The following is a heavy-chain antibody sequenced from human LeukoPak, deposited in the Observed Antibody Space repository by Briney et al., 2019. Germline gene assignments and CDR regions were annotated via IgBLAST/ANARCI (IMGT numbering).Heavy chain of an antibody. Sequence: KPSETLSLTCTVSGGSISSYYWSWIRQPPGKGLEWIGYIYYSGSTNYNPSLKSRVTISVDTSKNQFSLKLSSVTAADTAVYYCARASYYYDSSGYYPSLDYWGQGTLVTVSS. V-gene: IGHV4-59*01. CDR3: ARASYYYDSSGYYPSLDY. CDR2: IYYSGST. CDR1: GGSISSYY. D-gene: IGHD3-22*01. J-gene: IGHJ4*02.